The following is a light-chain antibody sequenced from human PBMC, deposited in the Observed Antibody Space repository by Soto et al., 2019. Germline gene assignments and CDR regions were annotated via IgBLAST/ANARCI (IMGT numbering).Light chain of an antibody. J-gene: IGKJ2*01. CDR1: QSVSSSY. V-gene: IGKV3-20*01. CDR2: GAS. CDR3: QQYRNSPYT. Sequence: EIVLTQSPGTLSLSPGERATLSCRASQSVSSSYLAWYQHKPGQAPRLLIYGASSRTTGIPDRFSGSGSGTDFTLTISRLEPEDFAVYYCQQYRNSPYTFGQGTKLEIK.